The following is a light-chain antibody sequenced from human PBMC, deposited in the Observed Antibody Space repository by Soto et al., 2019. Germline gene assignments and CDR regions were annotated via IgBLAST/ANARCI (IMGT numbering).Light chain of an antibody. CDR1: QSFSSSY. CDR3: QQYGSSPFT. V-gene: IGKV3-20*01. Sequence: EIVLTQSPVTLSLSPGERATRSGGGSQSFSSSYLAWYQQKPGQAPRLLIYGASSRATGIPDRFSGSGSGTDFTLTISRLEPEDFAVYYCQQYGSSPFTFGGGTKVDIK. CDR2: GAS. J-gene: IGKJ4*01.